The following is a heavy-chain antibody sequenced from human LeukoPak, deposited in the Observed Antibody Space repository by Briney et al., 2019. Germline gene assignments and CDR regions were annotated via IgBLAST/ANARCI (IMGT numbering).Heavy chain of an antibody. J-gene: IGHJ4*02. D-gene: IGHD3-22*01. CDR3: ARLLYDGSGYYYFDY. Sequence: PSETLSLTCTVSGGSISSSSYYWGWIRQPPGRGLEWIGSIYYSGSTYYNPSLKSRVTISVDTSKNQFSLKLSSVTAADTAVYYCARLLYDGSGYYYFDYWGQGTLVTVSS. CDR2: IYYSGST. CDR1: GGSISSSSYY. V-gene: IGHV4-39*01.